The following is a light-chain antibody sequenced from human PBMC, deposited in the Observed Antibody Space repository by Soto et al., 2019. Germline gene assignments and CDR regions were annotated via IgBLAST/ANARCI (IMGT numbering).Light chain of an antibody. CDR1: QSISSW. CDR3: QQYNSYVLT. J-gene: IGKJ4*01. Sequence: DIQMTQSPSTLSASVGDRVTITCRASQSISSWLAWYQQKPGKAPKLLIYDASSLESGVPSRFSGSGSWTEFTLTISSLQHDDFATYYCQQYNSYVLTFGGGTKVEIK. CDR2: DAS. V-gene: IGKV1-5*01.